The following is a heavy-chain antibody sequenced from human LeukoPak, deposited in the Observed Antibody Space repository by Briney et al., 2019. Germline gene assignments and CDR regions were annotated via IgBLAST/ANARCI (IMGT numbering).Heavy chain of an antibody. J-gene: IGHJ6*02. CDR1: GFTFSSYA. Sequence: GGSLRLSCAASGFTFSSYAMHWVRQAPGKGLEWVAVISYDGSNKYYADSVKGRFTISRDNSKNTLYLQMNSLRAEDTAVYYCARVRYGEFCYGMDVWGQGTTVTVSS. CDR2: ISYDGSNK. V-gene: IGHV3-30-3*01. D-gene: IGHD4-17*01. CDR3: ARVRYGEFCYGMDV.